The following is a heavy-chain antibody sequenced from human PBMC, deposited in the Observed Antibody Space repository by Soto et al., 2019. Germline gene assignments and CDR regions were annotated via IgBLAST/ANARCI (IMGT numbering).Heavy chain of an antibody. Sequence: GGSLRLSCAASGFTFSDYYMSWIRQAPGKGLEWVSYISSSGSTIYYADSVKGRFTISRDNAENSLYLQMSSLIAEDTAVYYCTSLMVRGVMWLDYWGQGALVTVSS. CDR3: TSLMVRGVMWLDY. CDR1: GFTFSDYY. D-gene: IGHD3-10*01. V-gene: IGHV3-11*01. CDR2: ISSSGSTI. J-gene: IGHJ4*02.